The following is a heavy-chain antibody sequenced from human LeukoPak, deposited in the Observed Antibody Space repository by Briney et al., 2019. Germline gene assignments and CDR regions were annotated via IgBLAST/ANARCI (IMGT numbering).Heavy chain of an antibody. CDR1: GFIFSSYG. V-gene: IGHV3-33*08. J-gene: IGHJ4*02. CDR3: ARDVGYDYVDY. CDR2: IWYDGSSK. D-gene: IGHD3-22*01. Sequence: PGGSLRLSCAASGFIFSSYGMHAVRQAPGKGQEWVAVIWYDGSSKYYADSVKGRFTISRDNSKNTLFLQMDSLRAEDTAVYYCARDVGYDYVDYWGQGTLVTVSS.